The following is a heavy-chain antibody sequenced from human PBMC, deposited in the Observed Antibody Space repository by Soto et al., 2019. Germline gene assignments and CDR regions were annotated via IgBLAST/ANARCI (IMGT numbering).Heavy chain of an antibody. Sequence: QVQLVESGGGLVKPGGSLRLTCEVSGFIFSDYYMSWMRQAPGKGLEWVGYISTRATRATYADSVKGRFTISRDDAKNSLYLHMTALRPDDTAIYFCATVKSSSWYESEYWGQGALVTVSP. CDR2: ISTRATRA. D-gene: IGHD6-13*01. J-gene: IGHJ4*02. CDR1: GFIFSDYY. V-gene: IGHV3-11*06. CDR3: ATVKSSSWYESEY.